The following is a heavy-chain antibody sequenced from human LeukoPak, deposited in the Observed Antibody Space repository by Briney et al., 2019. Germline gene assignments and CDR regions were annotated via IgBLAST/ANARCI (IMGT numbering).Heavy chain of an antibody. V-gene: IGHV4-39*01. D-gene: IGHD6-13*01. CDR3: ARTRSSSWYQYWFDP. Sequence: PSETLSLTCTVSGGSISSSSYYWGWIRQPPGKGLEWIGSIYYSGSTYYNPSLKSRVTISVDTSKNQFSLKLSSVTAADTAVYYCARTRSSSWYQYWFDPWGQGTLVTVSS. J-gene: IGHJ5*02. CDR1: GGSISSSSYY. CDR2: IYYSGST.